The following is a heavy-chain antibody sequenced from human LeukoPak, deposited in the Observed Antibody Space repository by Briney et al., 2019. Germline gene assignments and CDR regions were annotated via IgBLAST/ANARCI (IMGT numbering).Heavy chain of an antibody. CDR1: GFTFSSYS. Sequence: GGSLRLSCAASGFTFSSYSMNWVRQAPGKGLEWVSSISSSSLYIYYADSVKGRFTISRDNAKNSLYLQMNSLRAEDTAVYYCARDLGRGYSYGLVGYWGQGTLVTVSS. D-gene: IGHD5-18*01. J-gene: IGHJ4*02. CDR3: ARDLGRGYSYGLVGY. V-gene: IGHV3-21*01. CDR2: ISSSSLYI.